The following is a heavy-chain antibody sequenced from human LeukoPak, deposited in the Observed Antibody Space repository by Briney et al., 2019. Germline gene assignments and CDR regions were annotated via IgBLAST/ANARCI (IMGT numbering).Heavy chain of an antibody. Sequence: ASVKVSCKASGYTFTSFGISWVRQAPGQGLEWMGWISAYNGNTNYAQKLQGRVTMTTDTSTSTAYMELRSLRSDDTAVYYCARGLHYYGSGSYFDIWGQGTMVTVSS. V-gene: IGHV1-18*01. CDR2: ISAYNGNT. CDR1: GYTFTSFG. J-gene: IGHJ3*02. CDR3: ARGLHYYGSGSYFDI. D-gene: IGHD3-10*01.